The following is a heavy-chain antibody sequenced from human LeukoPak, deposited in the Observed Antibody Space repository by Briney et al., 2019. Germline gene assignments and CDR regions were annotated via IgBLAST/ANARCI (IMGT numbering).Heavy chain of an antibody. CDR3: ARLRFGEFSFYFDY. V-gene: IGHV4-59*01. Sequence: SETLSLTCTVSGGSISSYYWSWIRQPPGKGLERIGYIYYSGSTNYNPSLKSRVTISVDTSKNQFSLKLSSVTAADTAVYYCARLRFGEFSFYFDYWGQGTLVTVSS. D-gene: IGHD3-10*01. CDR1: GGSISSYY. CDR2: IYYSGST. J-gene: IGHJ4*02.